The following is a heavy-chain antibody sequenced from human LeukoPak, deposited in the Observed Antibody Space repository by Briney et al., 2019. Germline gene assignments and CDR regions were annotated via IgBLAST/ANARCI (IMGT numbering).Heavy chain of an antibody. Sequence: ASVKVSCKASGYTFTGYYMHWVRQAPGQGLEWMGWINPNSGGTNYAQKFQGRVTMTRDTSISTAYMELSRLRSDDTAGYYCARGGDLAYCGGDCYSAFGYWGQGTLVTVSS. V-gene: IGHV1-2*02. CDR1: GYTFTGYY. CDR3: ARGGDLAYCGGDCYSAFGY. D-gene: IGHD2-21*02. CDR2: INPNSGGT. J-gene: IGHJ4*02.